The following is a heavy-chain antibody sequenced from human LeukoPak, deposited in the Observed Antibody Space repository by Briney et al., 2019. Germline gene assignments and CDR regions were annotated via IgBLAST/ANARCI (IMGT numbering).Heavy chain of an antibody. Sequence: GGSLRLSCAASGFTFSSYGMHWVRQAPGKGLEWVAVISYDGSNKYYADSVKGRFTISRDNSKNTLYLQMNSLRAEDTAVYYCAKDPDDSSGHYFDSWGQGTLVTVSS. D-gene: IGHD3-22*01. CDR3: AKDPDDSSGHYFDS. J-gene: IGHJ4*02. V-gene: IGHV3-30*18. CDR1: GFTFSSYG. CDR2: ISYDGSNK.